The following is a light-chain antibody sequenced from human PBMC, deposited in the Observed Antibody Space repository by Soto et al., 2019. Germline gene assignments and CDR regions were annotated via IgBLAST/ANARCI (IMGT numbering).Light chain of an antibody. V-gene: IGLV2-14*03. CDR1: SGDIGYYDY. CDR2: DVS. Sequence: QSALTQPASVSGSPGQSITISCTGTSGDIGYYDYVSWYQQHPGGVPKLLIYDVSSRPSGVSSRFSGSKSGNTASPTISGLQNDDEADYYCSSFADSSVRDYVFGGGTKLTVL. J-gene: IGLJ1*01. CDR3: SSFADSSVRDYV.